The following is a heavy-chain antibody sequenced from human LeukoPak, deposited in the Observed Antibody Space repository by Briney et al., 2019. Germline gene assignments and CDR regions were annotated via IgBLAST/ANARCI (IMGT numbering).Heavy chain of an antibody. Sequence: GGSLRLSCAGSGFTFSDFWMTWVRQTPGKGLEWVANIKEDGTEKNLVDSVKGRFTISRDNAKNSLYLQMNSLRAEDTAVYYCAKTHGVPYWGQGTLVTVSS. V-gene: IGHV3-7*03. CDR3: AKTHGVPY. D-gene: IGHD3-10*01. J-gene: IGHJ4*02. CDR1: GFTFSDFW. CDR2: IKEDGTEK.